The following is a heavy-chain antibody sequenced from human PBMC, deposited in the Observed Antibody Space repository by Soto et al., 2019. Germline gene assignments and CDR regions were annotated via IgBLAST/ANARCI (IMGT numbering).Heavy chain of an antibody. V-gene: IGHV3-30-3*01. D-gene: IGHD3-16*01. CDR2: ISYDGSNK. CDR1: GFTFSSYA. Sequence: QVQLVESGGGVVQPGRSLRLSCAASGFTFSSYAMHWVRQAPGKGLEWVAVISYDGSNKYYADSVKGRFTISRDNSKNTLYLQMNILRAEDTAVYYCARDLLMTLDYWGQGTLVTVSS. J-gene: IGHJ4*02. CDR3: ARDLLMTLDY.